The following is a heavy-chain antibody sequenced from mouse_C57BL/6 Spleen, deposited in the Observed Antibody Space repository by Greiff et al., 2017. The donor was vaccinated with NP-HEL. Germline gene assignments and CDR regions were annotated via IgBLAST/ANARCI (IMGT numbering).Heavy chain of an antibody. Sequence: EVMLVESGGDLVKPGGSLKLSCAASGFTFSSYGMSWVRQTPDKRLEWVATISSGGSYTYYPDSVKGRFTISRDNAKNTLYLQMSSLKSEDTAMYYCARVYSNYFDYWGQGTTLTVSS. CDR2: ISSGGSYT. V-gene: IGHV5-6*01. CDR3: ARVYSNYFDY. CDR1: GFTFSSYG. D-gene: IGHD2-5*01. J-gene: IGHJ2*01.